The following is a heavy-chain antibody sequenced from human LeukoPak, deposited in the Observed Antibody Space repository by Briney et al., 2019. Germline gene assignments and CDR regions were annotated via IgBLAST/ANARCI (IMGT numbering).Heavy chain of an antibody. V-gene: IGHV3-74*01. J-gene: IGHJ4*02. CDR2: INSGGSST. Sequence: GGSLRLSCAAYGFTFCSYWMHWLRQAQGEGLMWFSRINSGGSSTNYAHSVKGRFTISRDNDKNTEYLQMNTLTAEDTAVCECARDQAYYGSGRRDVGYWGQGTLVSVPS. D-gene: IGHD3-10*01. CDR1: GFTFCSYW. CDR3: ARDQAYYGSGRRDVGY.